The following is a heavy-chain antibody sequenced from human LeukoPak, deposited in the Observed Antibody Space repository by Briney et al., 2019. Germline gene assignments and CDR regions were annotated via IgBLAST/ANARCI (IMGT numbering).Heavy chain of an antibody. CDR1: GFTFSSCW. J-gene: IGHJ4*02. Sequence: GSLRLSCAASGFTFSSCWMSWVRQPPGKGLEWIGEINHSGSTNYNPSLKSRVTISVDTSKNQFSLKLSSVTAADTAVYYCASYYRYYYGSGSSFDYWGQGTLVTVSS. V-gene: IGHV4-34*01. CDR2: INHSGST. D-gene: IGHD3-10*01. CDR3: ASYYRYYYGSGSSFDY.